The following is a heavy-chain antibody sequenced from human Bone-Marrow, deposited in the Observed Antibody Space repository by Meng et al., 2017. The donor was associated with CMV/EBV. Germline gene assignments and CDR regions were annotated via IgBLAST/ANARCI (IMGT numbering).Heavy chain of an antibody. J-gene: IGHJ3*01. V-gene: IGHV3-7*01. Sequence: GESLKISCVASGFTFSNYYMSWVRQAPGKGLEWVAKIKQRGSEAFYVDSVKGRFTISRDDAKNSLYLQMNSLTAEDTALYYCAGEGVVVVPATMDDAFDVWGQGTMVTVSS. CDR3: AGEGVVVVPATMDDAFDV. D-gene: IGHD2-2*01. CDR2: IKQRGSEA. CDR1: GFTFSNYY.